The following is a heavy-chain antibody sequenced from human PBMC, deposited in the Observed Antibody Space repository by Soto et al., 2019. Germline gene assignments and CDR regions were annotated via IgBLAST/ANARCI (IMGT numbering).Heavy chain of an antibody. CDR3: ARGQTPVVVAATDAFDI. J-gene: IGHJ3*02. CDR2: IIPIFGTA. Sequence: QVQLVQSGAEVKKPGSSVKVSCKASGGTFSSYAIGWVRQAPGQGLEWMGGIIPIFGTANYAQKFQGRVTITADESTSTAYMELSSLRSEDTAVYYCARGQTPVVVAATDAFDIWGQGTMVTVSS. D-gene: IGHD2-15*01. V-gene: IGHV1-69*01. CDR1: GGTFSSYA.